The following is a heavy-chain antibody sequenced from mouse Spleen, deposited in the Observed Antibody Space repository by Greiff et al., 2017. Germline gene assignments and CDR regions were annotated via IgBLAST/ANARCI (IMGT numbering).Heavy chain of an antibody. V-gene: IGHV1-69*01. CDR3: ARFGVRPSFAY. D-gene: IGHD2-14*01. J-gene: IGHJ3*01. Sequence: QVQLQQSGAELVMPGASVKLSCKASGYTFTSYWMHWVKQRPGQGLEWIGEIDPSDSYTNYNQKFKGKATLTVDKSSSTAYMQLSSLTSEDSAVYYCARFGVRPSFAYWGQGTLVTVSA. CDR1: GYTFTSYW. CDR2: IDPSDSYT.